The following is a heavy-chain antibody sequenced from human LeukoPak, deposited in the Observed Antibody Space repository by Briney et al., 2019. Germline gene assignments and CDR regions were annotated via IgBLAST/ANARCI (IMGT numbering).Heavy chain of an antibody. CDR2: IRSKAYGGTA. D-gene: IGHD1-26*01. Sequence: GGSLRLSCSASGFTFGDYAMRWFRQAPGKGLEWVGFIRSKAYGGTAEYAASVKGRFTISRDDSKSIAYLQMNSLKTEDTAVYYCTREGTQLWELLDYWGQGTLVTVSS. CDR1: GFTFGDYA. CDR3: TREGTQLWELLDY. V-gene: IGHV3-49*03. J-gene: IGHJ4*02.